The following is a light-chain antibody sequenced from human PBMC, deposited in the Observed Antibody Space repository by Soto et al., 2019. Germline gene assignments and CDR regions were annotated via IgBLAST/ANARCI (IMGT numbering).Light chain of an antibody. CDR3: QSYDISLHNYV. CDR2: DVT. CDR1: SSDLGGYNY. J-gene: IGLJ1*01. V-gene: IGLV2-11*01. Sequence: QSALTQPRSVSGSPGQSVTISCSGTSSDLGGYNYVSWYQHHPGKAPKLMIYDVTLRPSGVPDRFSGSKSGNTASLTISGLQAEDEADYYCQSYDISLHNYVFGTGTKLTVL.